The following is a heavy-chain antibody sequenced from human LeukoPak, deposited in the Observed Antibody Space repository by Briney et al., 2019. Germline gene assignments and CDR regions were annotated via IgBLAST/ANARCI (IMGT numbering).Heavy chain of an antibody. CDR3: ARGTDYYDSSGYPDY. J-gene: IGHJ4*02. CDR1: GFAFSSYS. Sequence: GGSLTLSCAASGFAFSSYSMNWVRQAPGKGLEWVSYISSSSTTRYYADSVKGRFTISRDNDKNSLYLQMNSLRDEDTAVYYCARGTDYYDSSGYPDYWGQGTLVTVSS. CDR2: ISSSSTTR. D-gene: IGHD3-22*01. V-gene: IGHV3-48*02.